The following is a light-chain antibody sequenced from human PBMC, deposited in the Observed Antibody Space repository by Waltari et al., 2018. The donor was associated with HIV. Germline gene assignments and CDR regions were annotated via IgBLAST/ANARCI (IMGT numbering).Light chain of an antibody. V-gene: IGKV3-15*01. CDR1: QSVITN. CDR3: QQYNTWPRT. CDR2: ATS. Sequence: EIVMTQSPATLSVSPEERVTLSCRASQSVITNLAWYQQKFGQPPRLLIYATSIRATNIPARFSGGGSGTEFTLTISSLQSEEFAIYYCQQYNTWPRTFGQGTKVEV. J-gene: IGKJ1*01.